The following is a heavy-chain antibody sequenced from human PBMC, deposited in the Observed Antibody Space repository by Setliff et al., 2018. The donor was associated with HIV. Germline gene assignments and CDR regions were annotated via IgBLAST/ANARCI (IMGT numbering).Heavy chain of an antibody. V-gene: IGHV4-38-2*01. CDR3: AISNFWSGYSTSPPDYFDY. CDR1: RHSISNGYY. Sequence: TSETLSLTCSVFRHSISNGYYWGWIRQPPGKGLEWIGSIYHSGSAYYNPSLESRVTILVDTSKNHFSLNLSSVTAAGTAVYYCAISNFWSGYSTSPPDYFDYWGQGMLVTVSS. J-gene: IGHJ4*02. D-gene: IGHD3-3*01. CDR2: IYHSGSA.